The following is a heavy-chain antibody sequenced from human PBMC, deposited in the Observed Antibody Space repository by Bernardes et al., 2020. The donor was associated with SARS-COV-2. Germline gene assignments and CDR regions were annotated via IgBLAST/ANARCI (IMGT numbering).Heavy chain of an antibody. V-gene: IGHV3-21*01. J-gene: IGHJ4*02. CDR1: GFTFSSYS. Sequence: GGSLRLSCAASGFTFSSYSMNWVRQAPGKGLAWVSSISSSSSYIYYADSVKGRFTISRDNAKNSLYLQLNSLRAGDTAVYYCARDLGGSGSYFDYRGQGTLVTVSS. D-gene: IGHD3-10*01. CDR2: ISSSSSYI. CDR3: ARDLGGSGSYFDY.